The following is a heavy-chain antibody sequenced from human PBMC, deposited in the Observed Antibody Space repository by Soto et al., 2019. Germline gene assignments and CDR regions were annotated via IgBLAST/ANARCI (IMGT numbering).Heavy chain of an antibody. D-gene: IGHD3-10*01. CDR1: GGSISSYY. J-gene: IGHJ4*02. Sequence: SETLSLTCTVSGGSISSYYWSWIRQPPGKGLEWIGYIFYSGTTNYNPSLKSRVTISVDTSKNQFSLNLHSVTAADTAVYYCARHYGSGSYPLDYWGQGTLVTVSS. CDR2: IFYSGTT. V-gene: IGHV4-59*08. CDR3: ARHYGSGSYPLDY.